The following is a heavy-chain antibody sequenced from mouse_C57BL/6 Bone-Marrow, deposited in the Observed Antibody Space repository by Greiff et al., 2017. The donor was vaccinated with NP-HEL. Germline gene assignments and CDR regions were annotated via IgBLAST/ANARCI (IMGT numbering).Heavy chain of an antibody. CDR2: INPNNGGT. V-gene: IGHV1-18*01. Sequence: EVQLQQSGPELVKPGASVKIPCKASGYTFTDYNMDWVKQSHGKSLEWIGDINPNNGGTIYNQKFKGKATLTVDKSSSTAYMELRSLTSEDTAVYYCARGGVFYYGSSYAMDYWGQGTSVTVSS. D-gene: IGHD1-1*01. J-gene: IGHJ4*01. CDR3: ARGGVFYYGSSYAMDY. CDR1: GYTFTDYN.